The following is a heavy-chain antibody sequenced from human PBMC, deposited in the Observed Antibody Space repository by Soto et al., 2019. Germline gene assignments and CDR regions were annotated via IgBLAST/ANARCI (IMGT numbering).Heavy chain of an antibody. D-gene: IGHD3-10*01. J-gene: IGHJ4*02. CDR1: GGSISSGPYP. CDR3: ARQYYFGSGSYYNRPLDF. CDR2: FHYSENT. V-gene: IGHV4-39*01. Sequence: SETLSLTCTVSGGSISSGPYPWGWIRQPPGEGLEWLGTFHYSENTYYNPSLESRVTISVDTSKNQFSLKLSSVTAADTAVYYCARQYYFGSGSYYNRPLDFWGQGTLVTVSS.